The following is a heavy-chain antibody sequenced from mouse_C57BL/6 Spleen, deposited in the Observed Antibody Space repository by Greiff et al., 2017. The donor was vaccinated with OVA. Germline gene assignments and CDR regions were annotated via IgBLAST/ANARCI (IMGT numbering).Heavy chain of an antibody. V-gene: IGHV5-6*01. Sequence: EVQLQESGGDLVKPGGSLKLSCAASGFTFSSYGMSWVRQTPDKRLEWVATISSGGSYTYYPDSVKGRFTISRDNAKNTLYLQMSSLKSEDTAMYYCARESNYGYWYFDVWGTGTTVTVSS. CDR3: ARESNYGYWYFDV. CDR1: GFTFSSYG. J-gene: IGHJ1*03. CDR2: ISSGGSYT. D-gene: IGHD2-5*01.